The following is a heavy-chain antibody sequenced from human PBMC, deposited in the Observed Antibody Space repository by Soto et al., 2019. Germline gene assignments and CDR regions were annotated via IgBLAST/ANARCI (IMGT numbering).Heavy chain of an antibody. CDR2: IYSGGST. V-gene: IGHV3-53*01. CDR3: ARGGYCSGGSCFVKSGWLDIDY. D-gene: IGHD2-15*01. CDR1: GFTVSSNY. J-gene: IGHJ4*02. Sequence: EVQLVESGGGLIQPGGSLRLSCAASGFTVSSNYMSWVRQAPGKGLEWVSVIYSGGSTYYADSVKGRFTISRDNSKNTLYLQMNSLRAEDTAVYYCARGGYCSGGSCFVKSGWLDIDYWGQGTLVTVSS.